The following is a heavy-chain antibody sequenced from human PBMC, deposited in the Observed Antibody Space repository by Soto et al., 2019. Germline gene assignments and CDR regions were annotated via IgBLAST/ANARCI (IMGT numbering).Heavy chain of an antibody. V-gene: IGHV1-18*01. CDR2: ISAYNGNT. J-gene: IGHJ4*02. CDR3: ARGLVPGYTGYSDY. D-gene: IGHD5-12*01. CDR1: GYTFSNYG. Sequence: ASVKVSCKTSGYTFSNYGINWVRQAPGQGLEWMGWISAYNGNTNFAQKLQGRVSLTTDTSTTTAYMELRSLTSDDTAVYYCARGLVPGYTGYSDYWGQGTLVTVSS.